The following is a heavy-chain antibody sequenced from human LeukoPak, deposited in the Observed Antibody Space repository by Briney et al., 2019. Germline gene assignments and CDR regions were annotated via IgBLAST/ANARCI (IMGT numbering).Heavy chain of an antibody. CDR1: GNSISSGDYH. Sequence: SQTLSLTCTVSGNSISSGDYHWSWIRQPAGTGLEWIGRIYTSGSTTYNPSLKSRVTISGDTSENQFSLRLSSVTAADTAVYYCARASYSYDISGWVPFDYWGQGTLVTVSS. V-gene: IGHV4-61*02. CDR3: ARASYSYDISGWVPFDY. J-gene: IGHJ4*02. CDR2: IYTSGST. D-gene: IGHD3-22*01.